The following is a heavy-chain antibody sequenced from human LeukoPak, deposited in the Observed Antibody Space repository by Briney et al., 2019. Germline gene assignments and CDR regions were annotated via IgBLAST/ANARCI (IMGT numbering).Heavy chain of an antibody. D-gene: IGHD6-25*01. CDR3: ARECLISSASDY. J-gene: IGHJ4*02. Sequence: GGSLRLSCAASGFTFSSYWMSWVRQAPGKGLEWVANIKQDGSETYYVDSVKGRFTISRDNAKNSLYLQMNSLRADDTAVYYCARECLISSASDYWGQGTLVTVSS. V-gene: IGHV3-7*01. CDR2: IKQDGSET. CDR1: GFTFSSYW.